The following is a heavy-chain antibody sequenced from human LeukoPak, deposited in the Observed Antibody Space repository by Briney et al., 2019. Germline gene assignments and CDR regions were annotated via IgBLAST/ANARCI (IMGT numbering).Heavy chain of an antibody. CDR3: AGVVGGSYSMDV. V-gene: IGHV4-61*01. D-gene: IGHD1-26*01. CDR1: GGSVSSGSYY. Sequence: SETLSLTCTVSGGSVSSGSYYWSWIRQPPGKGLEWIGYIYYSGSTKYNPSLKSRVTTSIDTSKNQFSLKLSSVTAADTAIYYCAGVVGGSYSMDVWGQGTTVTVSS. CDR2: IYYSGST. J-gene: IGHJ6*02.